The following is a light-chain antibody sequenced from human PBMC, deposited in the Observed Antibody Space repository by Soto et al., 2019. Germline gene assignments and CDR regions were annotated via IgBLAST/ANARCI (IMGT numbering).Light chain of an antibody. CDR1: SSDVGGYDY. CDR2: EVN. Sequence: QSVLTQPPSASGSPGQSVTISCTGTSSDVGGYDYVSWYQQYPGKTPKLMIYEVNNRPSGVSGRFSGSKSDTTAYLTISGLQAEDEADYYCSSYSDSDTKVFGTGTKVTVL. J-gene: IGLJ1*01. CDR3: SSYSDSDTKV. V-gene: IGLV2-8*01.